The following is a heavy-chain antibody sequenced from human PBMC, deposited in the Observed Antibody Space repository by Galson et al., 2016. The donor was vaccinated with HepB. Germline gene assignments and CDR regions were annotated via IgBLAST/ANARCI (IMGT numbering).Heavy chain of an antibody. CDR2: IVVGSGNT. Sequence: SVKVSCKASGFTFRSSAVQWVRQARGQRLEWIGWIVVGSGNTNYAQKFQERVIITRDLSTSTAYMELSSLRSDDAAVYYCAAATAKLRDFDWLSPLDNGLAVGGQGTTVTVSS. D-gene: IGHD3-9*01. V-gene: IGHV1-58*01. CDR3: AAATAKLRDFDWLSPLDNGLAV. J-gene: IGHJ6*02. CDR1: GFTFRSSA.